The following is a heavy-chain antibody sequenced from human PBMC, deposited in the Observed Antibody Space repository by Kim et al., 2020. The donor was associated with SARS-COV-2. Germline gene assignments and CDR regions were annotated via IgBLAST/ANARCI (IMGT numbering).Heavy chain of an antibody. V-gene: IGHV4-59*01. CDR1: GGSISSYY. CDR3: ARGLRWDPRAEYYYYMDV. D-gene: IGHD2-21*01. J-gene: IGHJ6*03. Sequence: SETLSLTCTVSGGSISSYYWSWIRQPPGKGLEWIGYIYYSGSTNYNPSLKSRVTISVDTSKNQFSLKLSSVTAADTAVYYCARGLRWDPRAEYYYYMDV. CDR2: IYYSGST.